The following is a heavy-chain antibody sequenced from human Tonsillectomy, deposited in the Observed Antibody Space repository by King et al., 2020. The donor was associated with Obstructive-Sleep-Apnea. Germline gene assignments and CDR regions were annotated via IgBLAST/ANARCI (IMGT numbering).Heavy chain of an antibody. Sequence: VQLVESGAEVKKPGASVKVSCRASGYTFSSAEIHWVRQAPGPGLEWMGWMNPNNGNTAYVQKFQGRVTMTRNPSINTAYMELSSLRSTDTAVYFCARGSSRSFDIWGQGTLVTVSS. CDR2: MNPNNGNT. V-gene: IGHV1-8*01. CDR3: ARGSSRSFDI. CDR1: GYTFSSAE. D-gene: IGHD6-13*01. J-gene: IGHJ4*02.